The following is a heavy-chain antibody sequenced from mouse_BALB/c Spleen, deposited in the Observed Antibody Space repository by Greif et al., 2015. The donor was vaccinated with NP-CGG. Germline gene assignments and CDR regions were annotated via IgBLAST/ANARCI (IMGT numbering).Heavy chain of an antibody. J-gene: IGHJ4*01. CDR3: AKNYGNYSMDY. D-gene: IGHD2-1*01. V-gene: IGHV2-5*01. Sequence: VQRVESGPGLVQPSQSLSITCTVSGFSLTSYGVHWVRQSPGKGLEWLGVIWRGGSTDYNAAFMSRLSITKDNSKSQVFFKMNSLKADDTAIYYCAKNYGNYSMDYWGQGTSVTVSS. CDR2: IWRGGST. CDR1: GFSLTSYG.